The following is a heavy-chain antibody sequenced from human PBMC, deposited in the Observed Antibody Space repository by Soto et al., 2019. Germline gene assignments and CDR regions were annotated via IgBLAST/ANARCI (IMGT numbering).Heavy chain of an antibody. Sequence: SQTLSLTCAISGDSVSSNSAAWNWIRQSPSRGLEWLGRTYYRSKWYNDYAVSVKSRITINPDTSKNQFSLQLNSVTPEDTAVYYCAREQYSSGWYRDWFDPWGQGTLVTVSS. CDR1: GDSVSSNSAA. V-gene: IGHV6-1*01. CDR2: TYYRSKWYN. J-gene: IGHJ5*02. CDR3: AREQYSSGWYRDWFDP. D-gene: IGHD6-19*01.